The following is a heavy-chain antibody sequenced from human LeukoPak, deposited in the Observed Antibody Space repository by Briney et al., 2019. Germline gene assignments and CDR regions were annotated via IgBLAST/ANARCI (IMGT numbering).Heavy chain of an antibody. V-gene: IGHV3-7*01. J-gene: IGHJ4*02. CDR1: GFTFTDYW. Sequence: GGSLRLSCAASGFTFTDYWMTRVRQVPGKGLEWVANIQRGGSESYYVDSVEGRFTISRENAKNSLYLQMDSLRVEDTAVYYCARVGTWELQRVFDYWGQGTLVTVSS. CDR3: ARVGTWELQRVFDY. CDR2: IQRGGSES. D-gene: IGHD1-26*01.